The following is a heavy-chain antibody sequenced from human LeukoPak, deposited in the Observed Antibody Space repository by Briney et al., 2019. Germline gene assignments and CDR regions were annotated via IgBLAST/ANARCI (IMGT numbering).Heavy chain of an antibody. CDR1: GYTFTGYY. J-gene: IGHJ4*02. CDR3: AKGSRRASSGWYFRFDY. V-gene: IGHV1-2*02. D-gene: IGHD6-19*01. CDR2: INPNSGGT. Sequence: ASVKVSCKASGYTFTGYYMHWVRQAPGQGLEWMGWINPNSGGTSYAQKFQGRVTMTRDTSISTAYMELSRLRSDDTAVYYCAKGSRRASSGWYFRFDYWGQGTLVTVSS.